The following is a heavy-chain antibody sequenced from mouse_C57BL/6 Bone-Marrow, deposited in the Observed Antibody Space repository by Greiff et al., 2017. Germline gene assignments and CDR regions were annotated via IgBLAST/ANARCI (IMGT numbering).Heavy chain of an antibody. J-gene: IGHJ3*01. CDR2: ISDGGSYT. D-gene: IGHD1-1*01. CDR3: ADYYGGAY. V-gene: IGHV5-4*01. Sequence: EVQVVESGGGLVKPGGSLKLSCAASGFTFSSYAMSWVRQTPEKRLEWVATISDGGSYTYNPDNVKGRFTISRDNAKNNLYLQMSHLKSEDTAMYYCADYYGGAYWGQGTLVTVSA. CDR1: GFTFSSYA.